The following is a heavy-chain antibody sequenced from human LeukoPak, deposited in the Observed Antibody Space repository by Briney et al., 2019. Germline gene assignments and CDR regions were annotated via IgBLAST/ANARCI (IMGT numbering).Heavy chain of an antibody. CDR2: IFWDSSTV. D-gene: IGHD6-6*01. Sequence: QPGGSLRLSCSTSRFSFEDYTMHWVRQAPGKGLEWVSSIFWDSSTVAYADSVKGRFTISRDNARNSLYLQMNSLRDEDMALYYCARVQYTRLSKGAFDLWGQGTMVIVSS. V-gene: IGHV3-9*03. CDR3: ARVQYTRLSKGAFDL. CDR1: RFSFEDYT. J-gene: IGHJ3*01.